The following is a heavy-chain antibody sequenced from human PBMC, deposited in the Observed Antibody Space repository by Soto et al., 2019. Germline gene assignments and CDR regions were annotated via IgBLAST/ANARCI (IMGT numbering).Heavy chain of an antibody. Sequence: EVQLLGSGGGLVQPGGSLRLSCAAAGFIFDTFDMSWVRQAPGKVLEGVSAIIGHNGRTYYADSVTGRFTISKHNSHKTLYLQINTPRVEDTAIYYCTKGAWLDDFCGQGVLVTVSS. V-gene: IGHV3-23*01. D-gene: IGHD6-19*01. J-gene: IGHJ4*02. CDR3: TKGAWLDDF. CDR2: IIGHNGRT. CDR1: GFIFDTFD.